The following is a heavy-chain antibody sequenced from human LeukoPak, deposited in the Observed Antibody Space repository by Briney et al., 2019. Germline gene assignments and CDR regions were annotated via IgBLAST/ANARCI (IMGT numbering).Heavy chain of an antibody. J-gene: IGHJ2*01. V-gene: IGHV1-2*02. CDR1: GYTFTNYY. CDR3: ASTGDYAAYRKHDWYFDL. Sequence: GASVKVSCKASGYTFTNYYMHWVRQAPGQGLEWMGWINPNSGGTNYAQKFQGRVTMTRDTSISTAYMELSRLRSDDTAVYYCASTGDYAAYRKHDWYFDLWGRGTLVTVSS. D-gene: IGHD4-17*01. CDR2: INPNSGGT.